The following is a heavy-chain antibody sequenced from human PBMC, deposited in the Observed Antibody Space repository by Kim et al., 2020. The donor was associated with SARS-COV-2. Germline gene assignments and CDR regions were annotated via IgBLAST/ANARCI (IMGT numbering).Heavy chain of an antibody. Sequence: GGSLRLSCAASGFTFSSYWMSWVRQAPGNGLEWVANIKQDGSEKYYVDSVKGRFTISRDNAKNSLYLQMNSLRAEDTAVYYCAREGYSYGLYYYGMDVWGQGTTVTVSS. D-gene: IGHD5-18*01. CDR1: GFTFSSYW. CDR3: AREGYSYGLYYYGMDV. V-gene: IGHV3-7*03. CDR2: IKQDGSEK. J-gene: IGHJ6*02.